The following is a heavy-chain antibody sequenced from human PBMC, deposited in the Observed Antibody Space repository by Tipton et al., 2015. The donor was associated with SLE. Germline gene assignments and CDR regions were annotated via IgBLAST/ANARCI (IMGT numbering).Heavy chain of an antibody. CDR2: INHSGNT. V-gene: IGHV4-34*01. CDR1: GGSFSGNY. J-gene: IGHJ3*01. Sequence: TLSLTCAVYGGSFSGNYWSWIRQSPGKGLEWIGEINHSGNTNYNPSLKSRVIISGDRSKNQFSLKLTSVTAADTAVYYCARRGSYNWNDLDFWGQGTVVTVST. D-gene: IGHD1-1*01. CDR3: ARRGSYNWNDLDF.